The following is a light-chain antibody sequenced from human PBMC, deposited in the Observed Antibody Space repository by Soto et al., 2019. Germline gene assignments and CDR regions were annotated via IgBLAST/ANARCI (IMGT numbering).Light chain of an antibody. Sequence: EIVMTQSPATLSVSPGETATLSCRASQSVSSSLAWYQQQPGQAPRLVIYGASTRATGIPARFSGSGSGTEFTLTISRLEPEDSAVYYCQQYISSPLTFGQGTKVDIK. CDR2: GAS. J-gene: IGKJ1*01. CDR3: QQYISSPLT. CDR1: QSVSSS. V-gene: IGKV3-15*01.